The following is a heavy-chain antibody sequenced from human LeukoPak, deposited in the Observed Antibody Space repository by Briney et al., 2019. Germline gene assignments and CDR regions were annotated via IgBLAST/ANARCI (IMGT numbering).Heavy chain of an antibody. V-gene: IGHV3-64*01. CDR3: ARTSSGYPFDY. J-gene: IGHJ4*02. Sequence: GGSLRLSCAASGFTFSSYAMHWVRQAPGKGLEYVSAISSNGGSTYYANSVKGRFTISRDNSKNTLYLQMGSLRAEDMAVYYCARTSSGYPFDYWGQGTLVTVSA. CDR1: GFTFSSYA. CDR2: ISSNGGST. D-gene: IGHD3-22*01.